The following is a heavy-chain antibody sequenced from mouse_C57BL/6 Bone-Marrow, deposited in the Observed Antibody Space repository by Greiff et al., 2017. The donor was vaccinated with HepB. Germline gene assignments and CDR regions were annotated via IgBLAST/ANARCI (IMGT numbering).Heavy chain of an antibody. CDR3: ARASHYYGSSYGFAY. Sequence: VQLQQSGAELARPGASVKLSCKASGYTFTSYGISWVKQRTGQGLEWIGEIYPRSGNTYYNEKFKGKATLTADKSSSPAYMELRSLTSEDSAVYFCARASHYYGSSYGFAYWGQGTLVTVSA. D-gene: IGHD1-1*01. CDR1: GYTFTSYG. V-gene: IGHV1-81*01. J-gene: IGHJ3*01. CDR2: IYPRSGNT.